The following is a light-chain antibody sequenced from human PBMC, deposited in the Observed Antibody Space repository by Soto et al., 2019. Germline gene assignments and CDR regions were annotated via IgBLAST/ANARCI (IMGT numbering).Light chain of an antibody. J-gene: IGKJ2*01. CDR1: HSVSSSY. Sequence: EIVLTQSPGTLSLSPGERATLSCRASHSVSSSYLAWYQQKPGQAPRLLIYGASSRATGIPDRFSGSGSGTYCTLTISRLEPEDFAVYYGQQYGSSPPYTFGQGTKLEIK. V-gene: IGKV3-20*01. CDR3: QQYGSSPPYT. CDR2: GAS.